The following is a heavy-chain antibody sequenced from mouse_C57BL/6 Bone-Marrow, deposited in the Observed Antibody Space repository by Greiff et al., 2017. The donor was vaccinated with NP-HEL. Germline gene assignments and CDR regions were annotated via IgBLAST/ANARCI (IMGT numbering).Heavy chain of an antibody. V-gene: IGHV5-6*01. CDR1: GFTFSSYG. D-gene: IGHD3-2*02. CDR3: ARQRDSSGYLYYFDY. Sequence: EVMLVESGGDLVKPGGSLKLSCAASGFTFSSYGMSWVRQTPDKRLEWVATISSGGSYTYYPDSVKGRFTISRDNAKNTLYLQMSSLKSEDTAMYYCARQRDSSGYLYYFDYWGQGTTLTVSS. J-gene: IGHJ2*01. CDR2: ISSGGSYT.